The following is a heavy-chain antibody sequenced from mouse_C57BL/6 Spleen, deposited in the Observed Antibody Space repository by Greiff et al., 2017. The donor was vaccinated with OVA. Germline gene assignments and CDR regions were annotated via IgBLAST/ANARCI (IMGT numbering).Heavy chain of an antibody. V-gene: IGHV1-64*01. D-gene: IGHD2-3*01. J-gene: IGHJ2*01. CDR3: ARGGYDGYYGDY. CDR1: GYTFTSYW. CDR2: IHPNSGST. Sequence: VQLQQPGAELVKPGASVKLSCKASGYTFTSYWMHWVKQRPGQGLEWIGMIHPNSGSTNYNEKFKSKATLTVDKSSSTAYMQLSSLTSEDSAVYYCARGGYDGYYGDYWGQGTTLTVSS.